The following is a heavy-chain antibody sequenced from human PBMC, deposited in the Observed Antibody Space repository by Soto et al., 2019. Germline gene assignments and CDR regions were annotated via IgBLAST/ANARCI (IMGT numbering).Heavy chain of an antibody. CDR3: ATSTYDDFWGGAF. CDR1: GYTFADFY. D-gene: IGHD3-3*01. Sequence: QVQLVQSGAELKKPGASVKVSCKASGYTFADFYIHWVRQAPGQGFEWMGWMNPNTGGASYAQNFLGRVDMTRDTSIITAYVELSSLSSPDTAVYFCATSTYDDFWGGAFGGQGTLVPVSS. CDR2: MNPNTGGA. J-gene: IGHJ4*02. V-gene: IGHV1-2*02.